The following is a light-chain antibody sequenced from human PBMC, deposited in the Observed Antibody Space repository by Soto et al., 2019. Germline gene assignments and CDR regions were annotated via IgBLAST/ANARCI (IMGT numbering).Light chain of an antibody. CDR2: GAS. V-gene: IGKV3-20*01. J-gene: IGKJ3*01. Sequence: EIVLTQSPGTLPLSPGERATLSCWASQSVSSSYLAWYQQKPGQAPRLLIYGASSRATGIPDRFSGGGSGTDFTLTISRLEPEDFVVYYCQQYGSSPSLFTFGPGTKVDIK. CDR3: QQYGSSPSLFT. CDR1: QSVSSSY.